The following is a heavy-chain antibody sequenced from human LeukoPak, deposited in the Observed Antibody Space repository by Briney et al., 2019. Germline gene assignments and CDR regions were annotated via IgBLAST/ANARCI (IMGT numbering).Heavy chain of an antibody. J-gene: IGHJ4*02. CDR3: ASDVLRYFDH. V-gene: IGHV4-30-4*07. D-gene: IGHD3-9*01. CDR2: IYYSGTT. CDR1: GGSISSGTYS. Sequence: PSQTLSLTCAVSGGSISSGTYSWSWIRQPPGKGLEWIGYIYYSGTTYYNPSLKSRVTISLDTSKNQFSLKLSSVTAADTAVYYCASDVLRYFDHWGQGTLVTVSS.